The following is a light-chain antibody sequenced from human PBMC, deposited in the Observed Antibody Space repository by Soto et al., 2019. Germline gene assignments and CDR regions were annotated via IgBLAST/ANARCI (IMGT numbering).Light chain of an antibody. CDR1: QSVSSN. CDR2: GAS. Sequence: EIVMTQSPATLSVSPGERATLSCRASQSVSSNLAWYQQKPGQAPRLLIYGASSRATVIPDRFSGSGSGTDFTITISRLEPEDFAVYYCQQYGSSRTFGQGTKVDIK. J-gene: IGKJ1*01. V-gene: IGKV3-20*01. CDR3: QQYGSSRT.